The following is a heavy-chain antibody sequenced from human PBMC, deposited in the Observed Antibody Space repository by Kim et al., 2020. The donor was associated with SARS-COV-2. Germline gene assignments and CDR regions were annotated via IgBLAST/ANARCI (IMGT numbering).Heavy chain of an antibody. CDR3: ATLRLVGGDYNN. D-gene: IGHD4-4*01. CDR2: IHPEEPDT. J-gene: IGHJ4*02. V-gene: IGHV5-51*01. Sequence: TPGKGLASMGIIHPEEPDTRYSPSFQGQVTLSVDKSIDTAYVQWSSLKASDTATYYCATLRLVGGDYNNWGQGTLVTVSS.